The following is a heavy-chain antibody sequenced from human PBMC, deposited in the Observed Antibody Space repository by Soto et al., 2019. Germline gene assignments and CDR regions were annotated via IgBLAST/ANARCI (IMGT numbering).Heavy chain of an antibody. Sequence: QVHLQESGPGVVKPSETLSLTCSVSGDSIRGYSWSWIRQPPGKGLEWIGYVYYSGGTNYSPSFKGRVTISVDTTENQFSLKLNSVTAADTAVYFCAREKTPVSPHYYYYGLDVWGQGTTVTVSS. CDR2: VYYSGGT. J-gene: IGHJ6*02. CDR1: GDSIRGYS. V-gene: IGHV4-59*01. CDR3: AREKTPVSPHYYYYGLDV. D-gene: IGHD4-17*01.